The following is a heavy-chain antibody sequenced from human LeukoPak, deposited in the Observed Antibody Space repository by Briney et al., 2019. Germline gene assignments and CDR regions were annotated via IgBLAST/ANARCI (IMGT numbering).Heavy chain of an antibody. Sequence: ASVKVSCKASGYTFTSYDINWVRQATGQGLEWMGWMNPNSGNTGYAQKFQGRVTITRNTSISTAYMELSSLRSEDTAVYYCARGWNRFGAIGYWGQGTLVTVSS. CDR2: MNPNSGNT. V-gene: IGHV1-8*01. CDR3: ARGWNRFGAIGY. D-gene: IGHD3-16*02. J-gene: IGHJ4*02. CDR1: GYTFTSYD.